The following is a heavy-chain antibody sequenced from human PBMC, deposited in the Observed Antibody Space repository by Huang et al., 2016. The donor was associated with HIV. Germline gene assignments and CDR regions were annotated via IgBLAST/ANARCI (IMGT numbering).Heavy chain of an antibody. CDR2: IKHSGST. D-gene: IGHD1-1*01. CDR1: GGSFSGHY. V-gene: IGHV4-34*01. J-gene: IGHJ3*02. Sequence: QVQLQQWGAGLLKPSETLSLTCAVYGGSFSGHYWSWLRQSPGKGREGIGEIKHSGSTTHNPSLKRRLTISVDTSKNPFSLKLSSVTAADTAVYYCARERMMSWLDDHDAFDIWGQGTMVTVSS. CDR3: ARERMMSWLDDHDAFDI.